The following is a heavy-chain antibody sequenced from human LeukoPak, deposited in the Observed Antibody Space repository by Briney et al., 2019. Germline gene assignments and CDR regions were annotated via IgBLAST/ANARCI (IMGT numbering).Heavy chain of an antibody. CDR3: ARDWGRYNPSQYYFDY. J-gene: IGHJ4*02. CDR2: ISSNGGST. Sequence: GGSLRLSCAASGFTFSSYAMHWVRQAPGKGLEYVSAISSNGGSTYYANSVKGRFTISRDNSKNTLYLQMGSLRAEDMAVYYCARDWGRYNPSQYYFDYWGQGTLVTVSS. D-gene: IGHD1-14*01. CDR1: GFTFSSYA. V-gene: IGHV3-64*01.